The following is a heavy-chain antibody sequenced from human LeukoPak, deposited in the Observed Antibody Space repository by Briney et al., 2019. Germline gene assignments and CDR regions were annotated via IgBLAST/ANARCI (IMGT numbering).Heavy chain of an antibody. V-gene: IGHV3-7*01. CDR2: IKQDGSEK. Sequence: PGGSLRLSCAASGFTFSRYWMSWVRQAPGKGLEWVANIKQDGSEKYYVDSVKGRFSISRDNAKNTLYLQMNSLRAEDTAMYFCARGEFGDYYYFYMDVWGKGTTDTVSS. CDR1: GFTFSRYW. D-gene: IGHD2/OR15-2a*01. J-gene: IGHJ6*03. CDR3: ARGEFGDYYYFYMDV.